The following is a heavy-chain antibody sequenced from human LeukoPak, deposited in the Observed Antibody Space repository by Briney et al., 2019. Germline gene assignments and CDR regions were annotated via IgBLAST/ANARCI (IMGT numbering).Heavy chain of an antibody. CDR2: ISSSSSTI. Sequence: VGSLRLSCATSGFTFNYYYMSWVRQAPGKGLEWVSYISSSSSTIYYADSVKGRFTISRDNAKNSLYLQMNSLRAEDTAVYYCARATERIPYVYWGQGTLVTVSS. CDR3: ARATERIPYVY. D-gene: IGHD2-15*01. V-gene: IGHV3-48*01. J-gene: IGHJ4*02. CDR1: GFTFNYYY.